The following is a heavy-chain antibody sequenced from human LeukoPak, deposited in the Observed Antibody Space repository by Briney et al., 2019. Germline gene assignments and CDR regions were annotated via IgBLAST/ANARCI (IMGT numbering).Heavy chain of an antibody. Sequence: SVKVSCKTSGGAFSSYDISWLRQAPGQGLEWMGGITPIFGTANYAQKFQGRVTITAVESMSTAYMELSSLRSEDTAVYYCARGWLAETAVVTPYNYWGQGTLVTVSS. V-gene: IGHV1-69*01. D-gene: IGHD4-23*01. CDR1: GGAFSSYD. CDR2: ITPIFGTA. J-gene: IGHJ4*02. CDR3: ARGWLAETAVVTPYNY.